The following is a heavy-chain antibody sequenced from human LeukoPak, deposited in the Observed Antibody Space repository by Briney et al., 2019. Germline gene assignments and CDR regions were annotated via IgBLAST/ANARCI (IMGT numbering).Heavy chain of an antibody. J-gene: IGHJ4*02. CDR2: IYYSGST. CDR3: ARAVSGRFDY. Sequence: GSLRLSCAASGFAFAKSWMHWIRQPPGKGLEWTGYIYYSGSTNYNPSLNSRVTISVDTSKNQFSLRLSSVTAADTAIYYCARAVSGRFDYWGQGTLVTVSS. V-gene: IGHV4-59*08. D-gene: IGHD6-19*01. CDR1: GFAFAKSW.